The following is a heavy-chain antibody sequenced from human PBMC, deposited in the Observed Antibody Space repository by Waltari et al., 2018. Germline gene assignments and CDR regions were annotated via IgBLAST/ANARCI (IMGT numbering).Heavy chain of an antibody. J-gene: IGHJ6*02. V-gene: IGHV4-4*02. CDR2: IDHNGNT. Sequence: QVQLQESGPGLVKPSGTLSLTCVVSGGSLSSSNRWAWVRQPPGKGLEWIGEIDHNGNTTYNPSLKSRVTISVDKSKNQFSLKLRSVTAADTAVYYCARVILGATDDYSYAMDVWGQGITVTVSS. CDR3: ARVILGATDDYSYAMDV. D-gene: IGHD1-26*01. CDR1: GGSLSSSNR.